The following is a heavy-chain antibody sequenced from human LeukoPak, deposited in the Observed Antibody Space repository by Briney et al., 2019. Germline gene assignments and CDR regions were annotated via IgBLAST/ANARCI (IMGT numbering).Heavy chain of an antibody. V-gene: IGHV4-59*01. CDR1: GGSISSYY. D-gene: IGHD3-10*01. CDR3: VGITMVRGVMTVNS. CDR2: IYNSGST. Sequence: SGTLSLTCTVSGGSISSYYWSWIRQPPGKGLEWVGYIYNSGSTTYNPSIKSRVTISVDTSKNQFSLKLSCVSAADTAVYYCVGITMVRGVMTVNSWGQGRLVTVSS. J-gene: IGHJ4*02.